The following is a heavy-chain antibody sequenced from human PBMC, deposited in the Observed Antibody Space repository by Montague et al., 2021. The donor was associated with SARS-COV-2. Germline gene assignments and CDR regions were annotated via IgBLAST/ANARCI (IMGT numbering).Heavy chain of an antibody. D-gene: IGHD6-6*01. Sequence: SLRLSCAASGFTFSSYSVNWVRQAPGKGLEWISYISSSTNIIYYADSVKGRFTISRDNARNSLYLQMNSLRVDDTAVYYCAKYLVLRAARSDALDVWGQGTVVTVSS. CDR1: GFTFSSYS. J-gene: IGHJ3*01. CDR3: AKYLVLRAARSDALDV. V-gene: IGHV3-48*04. CDR2: ISSSTNII.